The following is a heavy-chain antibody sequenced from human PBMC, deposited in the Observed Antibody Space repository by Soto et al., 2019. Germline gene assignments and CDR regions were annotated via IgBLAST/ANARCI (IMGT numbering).Heavy chain of an antibody. J-gene: IGHJ4*02. CDR3: ARYSYGLFDY. Sequence: SETLSLTCTVPGGSISSYYWSWIRQPPGKGLEWIGYIYYSGSTNYNPSLKSRVTISVDTSKNQFSLKLSSVTAADTAVYYCARYSYGLFDYWGQGTLVTVSS. V-gene: IGHV4-59*01. CDR2: IYYSGST. CDR1: GGSISSYY. D-gene: IGHD5-18*01.